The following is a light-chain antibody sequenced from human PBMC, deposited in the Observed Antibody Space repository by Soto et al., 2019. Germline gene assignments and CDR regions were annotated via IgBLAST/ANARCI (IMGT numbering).Light chain of an antibody. Sequence: EIVLTQSPATLSLSPGERATLSCRASQRVNIYLDWYQQKPGHAPRLLIYDASNRATGIPARFSGSGSGTDFTLPISSLEPEDIAVYYCQQSSNWRVTFGGGTKVESK. CDR3: QQSSNWRVT. V-gene: IGKV3-11*01. CDR1: QRVNIY. CDR2: DAS. J-gene: IGKJ4*01.